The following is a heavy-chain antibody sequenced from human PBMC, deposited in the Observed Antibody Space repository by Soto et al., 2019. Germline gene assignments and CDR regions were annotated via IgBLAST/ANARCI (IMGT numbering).Heavy chain of an antibody. CDR2: ISPSNGNR. J-gene: IGHJ4*02. CDR1: GYTFAGYG. D-gene: IGHD3-10*01. Sequence: QVQLVQSGPEAKKPGASVKVSCQASGYTFAGYGISWVRQAPGQGLEWMGWISPSNGNRNYAQKFQDRFTMSTGTSTSVAYMELRSLRSDDTAVYFCARDRRRGYDTSGPYYWGQGTLVAVSS. CDR3: ARDRRRGYDTSGPYY. V-gene: IGHV1-18*01.